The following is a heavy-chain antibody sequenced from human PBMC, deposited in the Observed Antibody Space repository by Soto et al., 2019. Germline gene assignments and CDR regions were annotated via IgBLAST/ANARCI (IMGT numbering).Heavy chain of an antibody. D-gene: IGHD3-22*01. CDR1: GGSISSGDYY. CDR2: IYYSGST. CDR3: ARAPYDSSGYYDLPPASFDY. J-gene: IGHJ4*02. Sequence: LSLTCTVSGGSISSGDYYWSWIRQPPGKGLEWIGYIYYSGSTYYNPSLKSRVTISVDTSKNQFSLKLSSVTAADTAVYYCARAPYDSSGYYDLPPASFDYWGQGTLVTVSS. V-gene: IGHV4-30-4*01.